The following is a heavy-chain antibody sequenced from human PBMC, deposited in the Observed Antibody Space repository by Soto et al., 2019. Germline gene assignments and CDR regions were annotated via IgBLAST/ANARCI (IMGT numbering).Heavy chain of an antibody. CDR1: GFTFSTYA. J-gene: IGHJ4*02. D-gene: IGHD4-17*01. V-gene: IGHV3-23*01. CDR3: AKERYGDYGGIDY. Sequence: PGGSLRLSCAASGFTFSTYAMIWVRQAPGKGLEWVSVITGSGGSTYYADSVKGRFTISRDTSKNTLFLQMNSLRAEDTAVYYWAKERYGDYGGIDYWGQGTLVTVSS. CDR2: ITGSGGST.